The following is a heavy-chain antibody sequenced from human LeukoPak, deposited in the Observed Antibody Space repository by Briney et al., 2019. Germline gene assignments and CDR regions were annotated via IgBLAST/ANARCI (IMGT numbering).Heavy chain of an antibody. V-gene: IGHV5-51*01. CDR3: ARYRYCSGGNCYGPDY. CDR2: IYAGDSDT. D-gene: IGHD2-15*01. CDR1: GYSFTSYY. J-gene: IGHJ4*02. Sequence: GEPRQIFCKCSGYSFTSYYIGWVRQLPAKSQEPMGIIYAGDSDTRYSPSFQGQVTISADKSISTAYLQWSSLKASDTAMYYCARYRYCSGGNCYGPDYWGQGTLVTVSS.